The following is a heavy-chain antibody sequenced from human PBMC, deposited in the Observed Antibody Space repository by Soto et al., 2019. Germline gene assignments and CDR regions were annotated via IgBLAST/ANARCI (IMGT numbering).Heavy chain of an antibody. D-gene: IGHD5-12*01. CDR3: ARGNAATITPDYYYGMDV. CDR1: GYTFTSYY. V-gene: IGHV1-69*13. Sequence: SVKVSCKASGYTFTSYYMHWVRQAPGQGLEWMGGIIPIFGTANYAQKFQGRVTITADESTSTAYMELSSLRSEDTAVYYCARGNAATITPDYYYGMDVWGQGTTVTVSS. J-gene: IGHJ6*02. CDR2: IIPIFGTA.